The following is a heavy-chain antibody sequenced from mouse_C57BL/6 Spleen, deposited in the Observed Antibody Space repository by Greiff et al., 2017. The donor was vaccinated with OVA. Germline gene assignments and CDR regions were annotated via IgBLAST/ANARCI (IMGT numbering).Heavy chain of an antibody. CDR2: IYPGDGAT. CDR1: GYAFSSSW. D-gene: IGHD3-2*02. V-gene: IGHV1-82*01. Sequence: QVQLQQSGPELVKPGASVKISCKASGYAFSSSWMNWVKQRPGKGLEWIGRIYPGDGATNYNGKFKGKATLTADKSSSTAYMQLSSLTSEDSAFYFCARVNASQSAWAYWGQGTLVTVSA. J-gene: IGHJ3*01. CDR3: ARVNASQSAWAY.